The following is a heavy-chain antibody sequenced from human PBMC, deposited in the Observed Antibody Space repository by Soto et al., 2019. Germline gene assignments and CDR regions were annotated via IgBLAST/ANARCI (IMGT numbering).Heavy chain of an antibody. CDR1: GITSTNYA. V-gene: IGHV3-23*01. D-gene: IGHD6-19*01. Sequence: EVPLLESGGRLAQPGGSLRLSCAVSGITSTNYAMGWVRQAPGKGLEWVSGISGNVGSTTHYADSVKGRFTISRDNSKTILFLQMNSLRAEDTAVYYCAKHRGFVAGPFDSWGQGTLVIVSS. CDR2: ISGNVGSTT. J-gene: IGHJ4*02. CDR3: AKHRGFVAGPFDS.